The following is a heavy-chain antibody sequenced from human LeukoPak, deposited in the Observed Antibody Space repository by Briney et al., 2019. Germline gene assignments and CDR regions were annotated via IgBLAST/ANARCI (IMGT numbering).Heavy chain of an antibody. Sequence: QTGGSLRLSCAASGFTFSSYAMSWVRQAPGKGLECVASTNEAGGDKYYVDSVKGRFTISRDNSKNSLSLQMNSLTAEDTAIYYCAIATTGRGAFGSWGQGTLVSVSS. CDR1: GFTFSSYA. J-gene: IGHJ4*02. D-gene: IGHD1-1*01. CDR2: TNEAGGDK. CDR3: AIATTGRGAFGS. V-gene: IGHV3-7*01.